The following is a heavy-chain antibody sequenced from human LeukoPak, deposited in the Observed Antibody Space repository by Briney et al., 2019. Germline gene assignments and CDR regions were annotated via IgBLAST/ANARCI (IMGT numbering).Heavy chain of an antibody. CDR1: GGSPSSYY. J-gene: IGHJ4*02. D-gene: IGHD6-13*01. CDR3: ARVTYSSSWSLFDY. Sequence: SETLSLTCTVSGGSPSSYYWSWIRQPPGKGLEWIGYIYYSGSTYYNPSLKSRVTISVDTSKNQFSLKLSSVTAADTAVYYCARVTYSSSWSLFDYWGQGTLVTVSS. CDR2: IYYSGST. V-gene: IGHV4-59*08.